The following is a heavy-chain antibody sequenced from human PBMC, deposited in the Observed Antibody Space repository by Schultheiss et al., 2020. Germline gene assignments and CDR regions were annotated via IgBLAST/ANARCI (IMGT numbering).Heavy chain of an antibody. Sequence: SETLSLTCAVYGGSFSGYYWSWIRQPPGKGLEWIGYIYYSGSTNYNPSLKSRVTISVDTSKNQFSLKLSSVTAADTAVYYCARVVVAAFSDYWGQGTLVTVSS. J-gene: IGHJ4*02. CDR1: GGSFSGYY. CDR3: ARVVVAAFSDY. V-gene: IGHV4-59*12. D-gene: IGHD2-15*01. CDR2: IYYSGST.